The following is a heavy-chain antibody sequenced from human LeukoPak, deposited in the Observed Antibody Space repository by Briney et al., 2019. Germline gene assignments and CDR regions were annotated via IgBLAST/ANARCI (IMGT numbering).Heavy chain of an antibody. D-gene: IGHD6-13*01. CDR1: GGSISSSSYY. Sequence: SETLSLTCTVSGGSISSSSYYWGWIRQPPGKGLEWIGSIYYSGSTYYNPSLKSRVTISVDTSKNQFSLKLSSVTAADTAVYYCALIGIAAAGGLDYWGQGTLVTVSS. J-gene: IGHJ4*02. V-gene: IGHV4-39*07. CDR3: ALIGIAAAGGLDY. CDR2: IYYSGST.